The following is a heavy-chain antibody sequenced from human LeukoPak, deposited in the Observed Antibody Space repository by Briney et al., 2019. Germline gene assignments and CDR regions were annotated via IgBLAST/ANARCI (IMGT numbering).Heavy chain of an antibody. D-gene: IGHD1-26*01. CDR1: GFTFSSYS. CDR3: ARGSSGSYGLGVY. V-gene: IGHV3-48*01. Sequence: GGSLRLSCAASGFTFSSYSMNWVRQAPGKGLEWVSYISSSSSTIYYADSVKGRFTISRDNAKNSLYLQMNSLRAEDTAVYYCARGSSGSYGLGVYWGQGTLVTVSS. CDR2: ISSSSSTI. J-gene: IGHJ4*02.